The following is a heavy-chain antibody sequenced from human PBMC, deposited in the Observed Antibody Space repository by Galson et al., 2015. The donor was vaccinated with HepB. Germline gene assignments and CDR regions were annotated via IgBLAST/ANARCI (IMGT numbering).Heavy chain of an antibody. CDR1: GLTFSNAW. D-gene: IGHD6-19*01. CDR2: ISSSSSTI. Sequence: SLRLSCAASGLTFSNAWMNWVRQAPGKGLEWVSYISSSSSTIYYADSVKGRFTISRDNAKNSLYLQMNSLRAEDTAVYYCARDLVAGLYYYYGMDVWGQGTTVTVSS. J-gene: IGHJ6*02. CDR3: ARDLVAGLYYYYGMDV. V-gene: IGHV3-48*01.